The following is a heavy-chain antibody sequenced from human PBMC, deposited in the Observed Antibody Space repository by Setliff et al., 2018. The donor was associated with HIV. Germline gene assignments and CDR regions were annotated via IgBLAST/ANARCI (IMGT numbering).Heavy chain of an antibody. CDR2: INHSGST. Sequence: SETLSLTCAVYGGSFNGYYWSWIRQPPGKGLEWIGEINHSGSTYYNPSLNSRVTISVDTSKNQFSLKVNSVTAADTAVYYCARSPRIGVAGEFEYWGQGTLVTVSS. J-gene: IGHJ4*02. V-gene: IGHV4-34*01. CDR3: ARSPRIGVAGEFEY. D-gene: IGHD6-19*01. CDR1: GGSFNGYY.